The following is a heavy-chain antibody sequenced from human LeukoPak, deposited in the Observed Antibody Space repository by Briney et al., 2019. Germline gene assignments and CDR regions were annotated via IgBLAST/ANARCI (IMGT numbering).Heavy chain of an antibody. CDR1: GFTFSSYA. D-gene: IGHD3-10*01. V-gene: IGHV3-23*01. J-gene: IGHJ4*02. Sequence: PGGSLRLSCAASGFTFSSYAMSWVRQAPGKGLEWVSAISGSGGSTYYEDSVKGRFTISRDNSKNTLYLQMNSLRAEDTAVYYCALILWFGESPFDYWGQGTLVTVSS. CDR3: ALILWFGESPFDY. CDR2: ISGSGGST.